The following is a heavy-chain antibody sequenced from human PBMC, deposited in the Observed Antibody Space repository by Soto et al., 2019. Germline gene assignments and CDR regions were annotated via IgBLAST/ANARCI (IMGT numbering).Heavy chain of an antibody. D-gene: IGHD3-9*01. Sequence: QVQLQQWGAGLLKPSETLSLTCAVYGGSFSGYYWSWIRQPPGKGLEWIGEINHSGSTNYNPSLKSRVTISVDTSKNQFSLQLGSVTAADTAVYYCARGALTGYQIYGWFDPWGQGTLVTVSS. V-gene: IGHV4-34*01. CDR3: ARGALTGYQIYGWFDP. J-gene: IGHJ5*02. CDR1: GGSFSGYY. CDR2: INHSGST.